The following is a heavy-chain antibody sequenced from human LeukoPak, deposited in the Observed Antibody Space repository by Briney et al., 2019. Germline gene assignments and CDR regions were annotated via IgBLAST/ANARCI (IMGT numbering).Heavy chain of an antibody. Sequence: TGGSLRLSCAASGFTFSSYAMSWVRQAPGKGLEWVSATSGSGGSTYYADSVKGRFTISRDNAKNSLYLQMTNLRAEDTAVYYCAREGRVAASGFDCWGQGTLVTVSS. D-gene: IGHD6-13*01. CDR1: GFTFSSYA. J-gene: IGHJ5*01. CDR2: TSGSGGST. CDR3: AREGRVAASGFDC. V-gene: IGHV3-23*01.